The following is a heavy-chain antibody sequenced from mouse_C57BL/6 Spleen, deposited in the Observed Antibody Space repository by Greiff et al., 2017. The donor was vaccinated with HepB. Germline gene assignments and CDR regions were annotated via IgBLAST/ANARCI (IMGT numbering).Heavy chain of an antibody. CDR1: GFNIKDDY. V-gene: IGHV14-4*01. CDR2: IDPENGDT. Sequence: EVQLQQSGAELVRPGASVKLSCTASGFNIKDDYMHWVKQRPEQGLEWIGWIDPENGDTEYASKFQGKATITADTSSNTAYLQLSSLTSEDTAVYYGTPDGVFAYWGQGTLVTVSA. J-gene: IGHJ3*01. CDR3: TPDGVFAY. D-gene: IGHD2-3*01.